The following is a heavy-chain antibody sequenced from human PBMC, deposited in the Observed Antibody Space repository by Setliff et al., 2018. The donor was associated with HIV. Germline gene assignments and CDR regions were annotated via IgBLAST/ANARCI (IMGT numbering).Heavy chain of an antibody. Sequence: ASVKVSCKASGYSFINYGMSWVRQAPGQGLEWMGWISAYNGNIHYAQKLQGGLTVTTDTSTRTAYMELRSLTSDDTAVYYCARHGVATGTPPYYNFYGMGVWGQGTTVTVSS. D-gene: IGHD2-21*02. CDR3: ARHGVATGTPPYYNFYGMGV. CDR2: ISAYNGNI. CDR1: GYSFINYG. V-gene: IGHV1-18*01. J-gene: IGHJ6*02.